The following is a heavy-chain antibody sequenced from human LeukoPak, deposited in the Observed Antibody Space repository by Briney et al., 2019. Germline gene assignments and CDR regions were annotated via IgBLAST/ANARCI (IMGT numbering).Heavy chain of an antibody. Sequence: GGSLRLSCAASGFTVISNYMNWARQAPGKGLEWVSIIYSGGSTYYADSVKGRFTISRDNSKNTLYLQMNSLRAEDTAVYYCARSPQYSYGFAFDIWGQGTMVTVSS. V-gene: IGHV3-53*01. CDR1: GFTVISNY. CDR3: ARSPQYSYGFAFDI. CDR2: IYSGGST. D-gene: IGHD5-18*01. J-gene: IGHJ3*02.